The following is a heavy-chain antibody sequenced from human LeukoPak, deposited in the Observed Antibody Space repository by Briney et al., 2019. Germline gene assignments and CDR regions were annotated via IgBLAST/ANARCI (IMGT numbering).Heavy chain of an antibody. J-gene: IGHJ6*02. CDR1: GFTFSSYS. CDR2: ISSSSSYI. CDR3: ARDVSYCSSTSCYGYYYYGMDV. Sequence: GGSLRLSCAASGFTFSSYSMNWVRQAPGKGLEWVSSISSSSSYIYHADSVKGRFTISRDNAKNSLYLQMNSLRAEDTAVYYCARDVSYCSSTSCYGYYYYGMDVWGQGTTVTVSS. D-gene: IGHD2-2*01. V-gene: IGHV3-21*01.